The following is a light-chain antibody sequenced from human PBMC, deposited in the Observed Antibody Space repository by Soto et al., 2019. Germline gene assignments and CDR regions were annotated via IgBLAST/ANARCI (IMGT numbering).Light chain of an antibody. V-gene: IGLV3-21*04. CDR1: NIGDKR. CDR2: YDS. J-gene: IGLJ1*01. CDR3: QVWDIMTDNYV. Sequence: SYELTQPPSVSVAPEKPTRITGGGNNIGDKRVHWYRQKSGQAPVLLISYDSDRPSGIPERFSGSNSGNTATLTISRVEAGDEADYYCQVWDIMTDNYVFGGGTKLTVL.